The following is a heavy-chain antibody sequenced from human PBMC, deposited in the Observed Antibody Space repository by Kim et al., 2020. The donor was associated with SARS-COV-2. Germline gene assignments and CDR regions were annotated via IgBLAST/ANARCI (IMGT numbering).Heavy chain of an antibody. J-gene: IGHJ4*02. Sequence: ASVKVSCKASGYTFTAFNIHWVRQAPVQGLEWMGRINPNSGATKYAQNFQGRVTLTRDTSISTAYMELSVLRSDDTVVYYCARGLGWDSVGFDYWGQGTL. CDR2: INPNSGAT. CDR1: GYTFTAFN. CDR3: ARGLGWDSVGFDY. V-gene: IGHV1-2*05. D-gene: IGHD2-21*01.